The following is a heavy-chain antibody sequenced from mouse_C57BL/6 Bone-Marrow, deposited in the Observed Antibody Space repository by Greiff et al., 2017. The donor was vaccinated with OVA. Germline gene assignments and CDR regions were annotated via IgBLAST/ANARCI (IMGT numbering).Heavy chain of an antibody. Sequence: EVQLQQSGPELVKPGASVKIPCKASGYTFTDYNMDWVKQSHGKSLEWIGDINPNNGGTIYNQKFKGKATLTVDKSSSTAYMELRSLTSEDTAVYYCARWGYGSSPWYFDVWGTGTTVNVSS. CDR2: INPNNGGT. D-gene: IGHD1-1*01. V-gene: IGHV1-18*01. CDR3: ARWGYGSSPWYFDV. CDR1: GYTFTDYN. J-gene: IGHJ1*03.